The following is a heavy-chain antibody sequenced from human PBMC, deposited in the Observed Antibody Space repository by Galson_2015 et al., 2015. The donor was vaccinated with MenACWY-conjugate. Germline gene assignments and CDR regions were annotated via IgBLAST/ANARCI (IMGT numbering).Heavy chain of an antibody. D-gene: IGHD6-13*01. V-gene: IGHV3-30*18. Sequence: SLRLSCAASGFTFRRFGMHWVRQAPGKGLEWMAVISYDGSNESYADSVKGRFTISRDNSKNTLYLQMNSLRADDTAVYYCAKDSSLPYSTISYYSYMDVWGKGTTVTVSS. CDR1: GFTFRRFG. J-gene: IGHJ6*03. CDR3: AKDSSLPYSTISYYSYMDV. CDR2: ISYDGSNE.